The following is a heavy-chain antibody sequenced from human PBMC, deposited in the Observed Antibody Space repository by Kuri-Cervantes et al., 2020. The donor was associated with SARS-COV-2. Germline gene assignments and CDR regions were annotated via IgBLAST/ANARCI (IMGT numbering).Heavy chain of an antibody. Sequence: SETLSLTCTVSGGSISSYYWSWIRQPPGKGLEWIGYIYYSGSTNYNPSLKSRVTISVDTSKNQFSLKLSSVTAADTAVYYCARVTVVWGNNWFDPRGQGTLVTVSS. CDR3: ARVTVVWGNNWFDP. D-gene: IGHD1-14*01. J-gene: IGHJ5*02. V-gene: IGHV4-59*12. CDR1: GGSISSYY. CDR2: IYYSGST.